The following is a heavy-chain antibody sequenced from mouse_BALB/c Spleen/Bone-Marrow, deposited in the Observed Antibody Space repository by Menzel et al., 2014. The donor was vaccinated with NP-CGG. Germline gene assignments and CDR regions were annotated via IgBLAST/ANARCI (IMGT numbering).Heavy chain of an antibody. V-gene: IGHV5-9-2*01. CDR3: ARHAYYDQTEVSFVY. Sequence: DVKLVESGGGLVKSGGSLKLSCAASGFSFNSYGMSWVRQTPEKRLEWVATISGGGSYTFYPDSVKGRFTISRDNAKNNLYLQLSSLRSEDTALYYCARHAYYDQTEVSFVYWGQGTLVAASA. CDR2: ISGGGSYT. J-gene: IGHJ3*01. D-gene: IGHD2-4*01. CDR1: GFSFNSYG.